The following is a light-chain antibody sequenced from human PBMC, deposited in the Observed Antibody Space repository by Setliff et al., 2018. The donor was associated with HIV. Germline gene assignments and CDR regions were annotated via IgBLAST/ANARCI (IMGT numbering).Light chain of an antibody. J-gene: IGLJ1*01. CDR3: CSYAGSSTPYV. CDR1: SNNIGGYES. CDR2: DVS. V-gene: IGLV2-23*02. Sequence: QSVLTQPASVSGSPGQSITISCTGSSNNIGGYESISWYQQHPGEVPKLMIYDVSKRPSGVSNRFSGSKSGNTASLTISGLQAEDEADYYCCSYAGSSTPYVFGTGTKVTVL.